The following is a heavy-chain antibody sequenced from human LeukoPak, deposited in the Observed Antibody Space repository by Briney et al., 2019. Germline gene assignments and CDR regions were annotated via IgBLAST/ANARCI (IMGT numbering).Heavy chain of an antibody. J-gene: IGHJ5*02. D-gene: IGHD3-10*01. V-gene: IGHV1-3*01. Sequence: ASVKVSCKASGYTFTSYAMHWVRQAPGQRLEWMGWINAGNGNTKYSQKFQGRVTITRDTSASTAYMELSSLRSEDTAVYYCARTYYYGSGSYVNWFDPWGQGTLVTVSS. CDR3: ARTYYYGSGSYVNWFDP. CDR2: INAGNGNT. CDR1: GYTFTSYA.